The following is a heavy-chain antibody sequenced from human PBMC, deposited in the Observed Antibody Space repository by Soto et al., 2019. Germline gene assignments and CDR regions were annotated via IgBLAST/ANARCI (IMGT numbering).Heavy chain of an antibody. V-gene: IGHV4-30-2*01. CDR2: IYHSGST. CDR3: ASRRDGYNYYGY. J-gene: IGHJ4*02. Sequence: QLQLQESGSGLVKPSQTLSLTCAVSGGSISSGGYSWSWIRQPPGKGLEWIGYIYHSGSTYYNPSLKSPVTISVDRSKNQFSLKLSSVTAADPGVYYCASRRDGYNYYGYWGQGTLVTVSS. CDR1: GGSISSGGYS. D-gene: IGHD5-12*01.